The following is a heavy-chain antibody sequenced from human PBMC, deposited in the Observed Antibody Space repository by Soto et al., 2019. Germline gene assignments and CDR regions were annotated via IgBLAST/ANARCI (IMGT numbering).Heavy chain of an antibody. V-gene: IGHV3-11*01. Sequence: GGSLRLSCAASGFTFSDYYMSWIRQAPGKGLEWVSYISTSGSTINYADSVKGRFTISRDNAKNSLYLQMNSLRAEDTAVYYCAKGRSYYYYYGVDVWGQGTTGTVSS. CDR1: GFTFSDYY. CDR3: AKGRSYYYYYGVDV. J-gene: IGHJ6*02. CDR2: ISTSGSTI.